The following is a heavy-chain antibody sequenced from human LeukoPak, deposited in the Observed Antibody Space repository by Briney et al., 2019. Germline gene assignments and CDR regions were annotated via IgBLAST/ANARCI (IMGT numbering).Heavy chain of an antibody. J-gene: IGHJ1*01. CDR2: IYHSGST. D-gene: IGHD4-17*01. V-gene: IGHV4-38-2*02. CDR3: ARHSHDYGDYGEYFQH. Sequence: SETLSLTCIVSGYSISSGYYWGWIRQSPGKGLEWIGSIYHSGSTYYNPSLKSRVTMSVDTSKNQFSLKLNSVTAADTAVYYCARHSHDYGDYGEYFQHWGQGTLVTVSS. CDR1: GYSISSGYY.